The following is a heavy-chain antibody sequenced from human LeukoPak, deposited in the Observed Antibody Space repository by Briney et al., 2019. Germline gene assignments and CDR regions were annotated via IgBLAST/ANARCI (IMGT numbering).Heavy chain of an antibody. V-gene: IGHV3-53*01. CDR3: ATDGGARGWFYC. CDR2: IFSGGNT. D-gene: IGHD6-19*01. CDR1: GFTVSNNH. J-gene: IGHJ4*02. Sequence: PGGSLRLSCTASGFTVSNNHLIWVRQPPGKGLESVSVIFSGGNTYYADSVRDRFAVSRDNSKSTQYLQMNSLRAEDTAVYYCATDGGARGWFYCWGQGTRVTVSS.